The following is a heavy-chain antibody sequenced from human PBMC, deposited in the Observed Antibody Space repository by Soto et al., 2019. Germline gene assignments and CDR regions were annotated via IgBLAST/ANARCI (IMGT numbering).Heavy chain of an antibody. J-gene: IGHJ4*02. D-gene: IGHD2-2*01. V-gene: IGHV4-34*01. Sequence: SETLSLTCAVYGGSFSGYYWSWIRQPPGKGLEWIGEINHSGSTNYNPSLKSRVTISVDTSKNQFSLKLSSVTAADTAVYYCARGGKSTSCAYWGQGTLVTVS. CDR1: GGSFSGYY. CDR3: ARGGKSTSCAY. CDR2: INHSGST.